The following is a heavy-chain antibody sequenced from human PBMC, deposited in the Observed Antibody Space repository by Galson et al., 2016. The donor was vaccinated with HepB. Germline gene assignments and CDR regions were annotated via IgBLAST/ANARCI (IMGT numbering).Heavy chain of an antibody. Sequence: SLRLSCAASRFIFSSFAMNWVRQAPGKGLEWVSGLLGGGDTTYYAESVKGRFTISRDNSKNTLYLQMNNLRAEDTAVYYCVKDDKWNVDYWGQGTLVTVSS. V-gene: IGHV3-23*01. J-gene: IGHJ4*02. CDR2: LLGGGDTT. CDR3: VKDDKWNVDY. CDR1: RFIFSSFA. D-gene: IGHD1-1*01.